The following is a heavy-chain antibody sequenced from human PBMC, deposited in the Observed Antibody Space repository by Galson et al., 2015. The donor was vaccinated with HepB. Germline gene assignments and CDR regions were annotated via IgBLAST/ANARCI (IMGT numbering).Heavy chain of an antibody. V-gene: IGHV3-33*01. CDR2: IWYDGSNK. D-gene: IGHD3-10*01. CDR3: ARGGRITMVQGVIITDFNWFDP. CDR1: GFTFSSYG. J-gene: IGHJ5*02. Sequence: SLRLSCAASGFTFSSYGMHWVRQAPGKGLEWVAVIWYDGSNKYYADSVKGRFTISRDNSKNTLYLQMNSLRAEDTAVYYCARGGRITMVQGVIITDFNWFDPWGQGTLVTVSS.